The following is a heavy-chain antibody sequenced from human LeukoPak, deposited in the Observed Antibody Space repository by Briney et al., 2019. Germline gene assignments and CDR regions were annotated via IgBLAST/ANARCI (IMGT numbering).Heavy chain of an antibody. D-gene: IGHD2-2*01. CDR3: ARGRDIVVVPANSYYFDY. CDR2: IYYSGST. CDR1: GGSISSGGYY. V-gene: IGHV4-31*03. J-gene: IGHJ4*02. Sequence: SETLSLTCTVSGGSISSGGYYWSWIRQHPGKGLEWIGYIYYSGSTYYNPSLKCRVTISVDTSKNQFSLKLSSVTAADTAVYYCARGRDIVVVPANSYYFDYWGQGTLVTVSS.